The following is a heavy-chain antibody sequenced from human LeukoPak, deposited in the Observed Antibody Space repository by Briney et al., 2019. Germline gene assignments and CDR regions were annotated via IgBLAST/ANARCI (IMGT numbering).Heavy chain of an antibody. Sequence: SETLSLTCTVSGGSISSHYWSWLRQPPGKGLEWIAYLYDSVRTKDNPSLKGRVTLSADTSKNQHSLRLSSVTAEDTAVYYCATIKRGDIYGYFDFWGQGILVTVSS. CDR1: GGSISSHY. CDR2: LYDSVRT. J-gene: IGHJ4*02. D-gene: IGHD5-18*01. CDR3: ATIKRGDIYGYFDF. V-gene: IGHV4-59*11.